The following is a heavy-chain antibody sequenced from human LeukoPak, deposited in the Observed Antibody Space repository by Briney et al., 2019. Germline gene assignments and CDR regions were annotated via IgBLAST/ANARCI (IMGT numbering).Heavy chain of an antibody. V-gene: IGHV1-69*05. CDR2: IIPIFGTA. Sequence: GASVKVSCKASGGTFSSCAISWVRQAPGQGLEWMGGIIPIFGTANYAQKFQGRVTITTDESTSTAYMELSSLRSEDTAVYYCAREDYYDSSGYYSLDYWGQGTLVTVSS. D-gene: IGHD3-22*01. CDR3: AREDYYDSSGYYSLDY. J-gene: IGHJ4*02. CDR1: GGTFSSCA.